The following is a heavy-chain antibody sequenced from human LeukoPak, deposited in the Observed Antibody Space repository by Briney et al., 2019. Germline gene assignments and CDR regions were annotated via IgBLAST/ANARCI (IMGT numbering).Heavy chain of an antibody. J-gene: IGHJ4*02. Sequence: ASVKVSCKASGYTFTSYVISWVRQAPGQGLEWMGWINAYNGKTNYAQKLQGRVTMTTDTSTSIAYMELRSLRSDDTAVYYCARGLGRLYYDSTGSLYYFDYWGQGTLVTVSA. V-gene: IGHV1-18*01. D-gene: IGHD3-22*01. CDR2: INAYNGKT. CDR1: GYTFTSYV. CDR3: ARGLGRLYYDSTGSLYYFDY.